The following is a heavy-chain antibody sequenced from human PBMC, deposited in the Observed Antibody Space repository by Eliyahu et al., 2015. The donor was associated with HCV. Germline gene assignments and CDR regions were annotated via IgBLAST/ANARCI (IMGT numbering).Heavy chain of an antibody. CDR2: ISASGAGI. V-gene: IGHV3-23*01. D-gene: IGHD3-9*01. J-gene: IGHJ4*02. CDR3: AKNLSPRLTGYSRLGY. Sequence: EVQLLESGGDLVQPGGSLGLSCVASGFXFTNHAMTWVRQAPGKGLEWVSAISASGAGIYYADSVKGRFTISRDNSKNTLFLLMSSLRAEDTAVYYCAKNLSPRLTGYSRLGYWGQGTLVTVSS. CDR1: GFXFTNHA.